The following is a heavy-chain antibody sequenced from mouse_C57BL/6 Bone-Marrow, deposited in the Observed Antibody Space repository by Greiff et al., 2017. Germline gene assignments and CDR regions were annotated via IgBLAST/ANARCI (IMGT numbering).Heavy chain of an antibody. D-gene: IGHD1-1*01. V-gene: IGHV1-22*01. J-gene: IGHJ3*01. CDR1: GYTFTDYN. CDR2: INPNNGGT. CDR3: ARSITTVVEPVPWFAY. Sequence: EVQLQQSGPELVKPGASVKMSCKASGYTFTDYNMHWVKQSHGKSLEWIGYINPNNGGTSYNQKFKGKATLTVNKSSSTAYMELRSLTSEDSAVYYCARSITTVVEPVPWFAYWGQGTLVTVSA.